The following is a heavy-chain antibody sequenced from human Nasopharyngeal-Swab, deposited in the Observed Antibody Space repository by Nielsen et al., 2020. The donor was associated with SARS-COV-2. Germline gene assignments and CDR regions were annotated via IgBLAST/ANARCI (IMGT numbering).Heavy chain of an antibody. V-gene: IGHV3-48*01. CDR2: ISSSSSTI. Sequence: WIRQPPGKGLEWVSYISSSSSTIYYADSVKGRFTISRDNAKNSLYLQMNGLRAEDTAVYYCARDIITGTIVGAFDIWGQGTMVTV. CDR3: ARDIITGTIVGAFDI. J-gene: IGHJ3*02. D-gene: IGHD1-7*01.